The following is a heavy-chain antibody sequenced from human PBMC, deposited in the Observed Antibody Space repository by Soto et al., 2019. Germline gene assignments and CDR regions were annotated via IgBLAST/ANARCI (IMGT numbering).Heavy chain of an antibody. Sequence: SETQSLTCRVAGGSSGGYYGSWIRQPPGKGLEWIGYMYNTGSTIYNPSLKSRVTISVDTSKNQFSLKLNSVTAADTAVYYCARDLWGYCGADCYPLDVWGQGTTVTVSS. CDR3: ARDLWGYCGADCYPLDV. J-gene: IGHJ6*02. V-gene: IGHV4-59*01. CDR2: MYNTGST. CDR1: GGSSGGYY. D-gene: IGHD2-21*02.